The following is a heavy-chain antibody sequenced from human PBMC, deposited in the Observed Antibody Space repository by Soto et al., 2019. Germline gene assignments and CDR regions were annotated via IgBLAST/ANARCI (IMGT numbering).Heavy chain of an antibody. CDR1: GGTFNSYP. Sequence: QVQLVQSEAEVKKPGSSVRVSCKASGGTFNSYPISWLRQAPGQGLEWMGHIIPMLDTRDYPEKFQGRVTILADESTSTAYLELSSLRSEHTAVYYCPRDRPLGGGNPLAAFDIWGQGTMVIVSS. V-gene: IGHV1-69*12. D-gene: IGHD7-27*01. CDR2: IIPMLDTR. J-gene: IGHJ3*02. CDR3: PRDRPLGGGNPLAAFDI.